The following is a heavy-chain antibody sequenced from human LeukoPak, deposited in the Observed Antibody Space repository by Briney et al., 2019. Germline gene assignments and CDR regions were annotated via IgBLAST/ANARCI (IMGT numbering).Heavy chain of an antibody. CDR1: GFRFASYW. J-gene: IGHJ3*02. V-gene: IGHV5-51*01. CDR3: PRQRDSCYICGAFDI. D-gene: IGHD2-2*02. Sequence: GGARHISCKCSGFRFASYWIGGVRQVPGKGLEGMGIIYPGDSDTRYSPSFQGQVTISADKSISTAYLQWSSLKASDTAMYYCPRQRDSCYICGAFDIWGQGTMVTVSS. CDR2: IYPGDSDT.